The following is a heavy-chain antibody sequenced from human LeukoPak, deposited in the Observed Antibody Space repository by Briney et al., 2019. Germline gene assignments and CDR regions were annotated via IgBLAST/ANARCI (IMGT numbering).Heavy chain of an antibody. V-gene: IGHV4-59*08. D-gene: IGHD6-6*01. Sequence: SETLSLTCTVSGGSISSYYWSWIRQPPGKGLEWIGYIYYSGSTYYNPSLKSRLTISGDTSKNQFSLRLSSVTAADTAVYYCARGTWSSSIDYWGQGTLVTVSS. CDR1: GGSISSYY. CDR3: ARGTWSSSIDY. CDR2: IYYSGST. J-gene: IGHJ4*02.